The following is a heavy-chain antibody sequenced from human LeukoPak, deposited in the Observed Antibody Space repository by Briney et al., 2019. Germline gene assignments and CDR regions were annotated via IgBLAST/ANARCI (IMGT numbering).Heavy chain of an antibody. CDR1: GGTFSSYA. CDR3: ARGGSSLLREGMDV. V-gene: IGHV1-69*04. D-gene: IGHD1-26*01. Sequence: SVKVSCKASGGTFSSYAISWVRQAPGQGLEWMGRIIPIFGIANYAQKFQGRVTITADKSTSTAYMELSSLRSEDTAVYYCARGGSSLLREGMDVWGQGTTVTVSS. CDR2: IIPIFGIA. J-gene: IGHJ6*02.